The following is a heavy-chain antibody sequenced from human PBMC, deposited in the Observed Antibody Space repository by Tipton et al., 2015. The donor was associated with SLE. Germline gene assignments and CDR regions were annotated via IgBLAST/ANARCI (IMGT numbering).Heavy chain of an antibody. V-gene: IGHV4-59*11. CDR1: GGSISSHY. Sequence: TLSLTCTVSGGSISSHYWSWIRQPPGKGLEWIGYIYYSGSTNYNPSLKSRVTISVDTSKNQFSLKLSSVTAADTAVYYCARDLGIAVATGGAFDIWGQGTMVTVSS. CDR3: ARDLGIAVATGGAFDI. CDR2: IYYSGST. J-gene: IGHJ3*02. D-gene: IGHD6-19*01.